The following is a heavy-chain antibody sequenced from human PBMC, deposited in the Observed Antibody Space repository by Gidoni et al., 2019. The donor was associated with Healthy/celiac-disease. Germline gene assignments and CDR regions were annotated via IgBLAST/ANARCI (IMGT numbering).Heavy chain of an antibody. CDR2: ISTSGST. CDR3: ARGRDYYDSSGYYYGAGAFDI. D-gene: IGHD3-22*01. J-gene: IGHJ3*02. CDR1: GGSISSGSYY. V-gene: IGHV4-61*02. Sequence: QVQLQESGPGLVKPSQTLSLTCTVAGGSISSGSYYWSWIRQPAGKGLGWVGRISTSGSTNYNPSLKSRVTISVDTSKNQFSLKLSSVTAADTAVYYCARGRDYYDSSGYYYGAGAFDIWGQGTMVTVSS.